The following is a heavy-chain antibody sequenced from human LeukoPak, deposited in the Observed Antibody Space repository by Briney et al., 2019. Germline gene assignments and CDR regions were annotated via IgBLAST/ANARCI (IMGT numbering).Heavy chain of an antibody. Sequence: PGGSLRLSCAASGFTFSSYGMDWVRQAPGKGLEWVAVIWYDGSNKYYADSVKGRFTISRDNSKNTLYLQMNSLRAEDTAVYYCAKDHDDYVWGSYRSGYYFDYWGQGTLVTVSS. CDR2: IWYDGSNK. CDR1: GFTFSSYG. D-gene: IGHD3-16*02. V-gene: IGHV3-33*06. CDR3: AKDHDDYVWGSYRSGYYFDY. J-gene: IGHJ4*02.